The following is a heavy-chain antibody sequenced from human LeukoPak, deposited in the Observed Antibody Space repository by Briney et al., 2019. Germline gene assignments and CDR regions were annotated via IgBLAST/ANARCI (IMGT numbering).Heavy chain of an antibody. Sequence: GGSLRLSCAASGFTFSSYSMNWVRQAPGKGLEWVSSISSSSSYIYYADSVKGRFTISRDNAKNSLYLQMNSLRAEDTAVYYCAGLGAGTVPFDYWGQGTLVTVSS. CDR1: GFTFSSYS. V-gene: IGHV3-21*01. J-gene: IGHJ4*02. D-gene: IGHD6-19*01. CDR3: AGLGAGTVPFDY. CDR2: ISSSSSYI.